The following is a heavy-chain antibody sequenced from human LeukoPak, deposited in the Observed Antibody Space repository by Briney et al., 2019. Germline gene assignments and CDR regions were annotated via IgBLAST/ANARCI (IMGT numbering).Heavy chain of an antibody. Sequence: PSQTLSLTCTVSGGSISSGIYYWSWIRQPAGKGLEWIGRIYTSGSTNYNPSLKSRVTISVDTSKNQFSLKLSSVTAADTAVYYCARENDVEMATKYYFDYWGQGTLVTVSS. CDR1: GGSISSGIYY. CDR3: ARENDVEMATKYYFDY. V-gene: IGHV4-61*02. J-gene: IGHJ4*02. CDR2: IYTSGST. D-gene: IGHD5-24*01.